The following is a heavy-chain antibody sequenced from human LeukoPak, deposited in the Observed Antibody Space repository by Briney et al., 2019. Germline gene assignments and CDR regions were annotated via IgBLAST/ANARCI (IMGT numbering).Heavy chain of an antibody. Sequence: GGSLRLSCAASGFTFRTYWMSWVRQAPGKGLELVSSIKQDGSVKYYVDSLKDRFTISRDNAQNSVYLQMNSLRADDTAVYYCASLGYCSGNNCFYGMDVWGQGTTVTVSS. CDR3: ASLGYCSGNNCFYGMDV. D-gene: IGHD2-15*01. CDR2: IKQDGSVK. V-gene: IGHV3-7*05. CDR1: GFTFRTYW. J-gene: IGHJ6*02.